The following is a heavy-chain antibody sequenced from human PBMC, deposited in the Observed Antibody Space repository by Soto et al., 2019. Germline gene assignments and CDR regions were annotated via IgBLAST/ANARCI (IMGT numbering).Heavy chain of an antibody. Sequence: GGSLRLSCAASGFTFSSYAMSWVRQAPGKGLEWVSAISGSGGSTYYADSVKGRFTISRDNSKNTLYLQMNSLRAEDTAVYYCSKDRGSRFHNYWGQGTLVTVSS. CDR3: SKDRGSRFHNY. CDR1: GFTFSSYA. D-gene: IGHD3-10*01. V-gene: IGHV3-23*01. CDR2: ISGSGGST. J-gene: IGHJ4*02.